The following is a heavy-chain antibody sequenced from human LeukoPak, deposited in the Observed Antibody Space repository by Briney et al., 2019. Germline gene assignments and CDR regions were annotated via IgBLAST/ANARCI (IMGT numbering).Heavy chain of an antibody. CDR1: GFTFSSYA. J-gene: IGHJ4*02. CDR2: ITGSGDTT. D-gene: IGHD6-13*01. Sequence: PGGSLRLSCAASGFTFSSYAVTCVRQAPGKGLEWVSGITGSGDTTFYADSVKGRFTISRDNSKNTLYLQMHSLRAEDTAVYYCVKDYSTIAAAANPLFDYWGQGALVTVSS. V-gene: IGHV3-23*01. CDR3: VKDYSTIAAAANPLFDY.